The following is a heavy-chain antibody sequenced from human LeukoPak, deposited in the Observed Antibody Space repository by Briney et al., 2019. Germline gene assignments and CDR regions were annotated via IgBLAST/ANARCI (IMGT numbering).Heavy chain of an antibody. CDR2: ISSDGSNK. V-gene: IGHV3-30*03. D-gene: IGHD3-22*01. CDR1: RFSFSTFG. Sequence: GRSLRLSCAASRFSFSTFGMHWVRQAPGKGLEWVAVISSDGSNKYYADSVRGRFTISRDNSKDTLYLQMSSLRIEDAAAYYCRAATKYLDYYYDYWGQGTLVTVSS. J-gene: IGHJ4*02. CDR3: RAATKYLDYYYDY.